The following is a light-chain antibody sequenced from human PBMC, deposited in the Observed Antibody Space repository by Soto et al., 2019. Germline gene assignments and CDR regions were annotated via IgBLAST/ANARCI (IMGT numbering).Light chain of an antibody. J-gene: IGKJ1*01. CDR3: QQYGSSQWT. CDR2: GAS. V-gene: IGKV3-20*01. CDR1: QSVSSSY. Sequence: EIVLTQSPGTLSLSPGERATLSCRASQSVSSSYLAWYQQKPGQAPSLLIYGASSRATGIPDRFSGSGSGTDFTLTISRLEPEDFAVYYCQQYGSSQWTFGQGTNVDIK.